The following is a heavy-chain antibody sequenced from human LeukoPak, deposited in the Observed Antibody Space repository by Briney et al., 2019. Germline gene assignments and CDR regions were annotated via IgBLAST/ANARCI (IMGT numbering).Heavy chain of an antibody. D-gene: IGHD5-18*01. CDR1: GGSISSYY. Sequence: PSETLSHTCTVSGGSISSYYWSWIRQPPGKGLEWIGYIYYSGSTNYNPSLKSRVTISVDTSKNQFSLKLSSVTAADTAVYYCASLSVDTPSSDYWGQGTLVTVSS. V-gene: IGHV4-59*01. CDR2: IYYSGST. CDR3: ASLSVDTPSSDY. J-gene: IGHJ4*02.